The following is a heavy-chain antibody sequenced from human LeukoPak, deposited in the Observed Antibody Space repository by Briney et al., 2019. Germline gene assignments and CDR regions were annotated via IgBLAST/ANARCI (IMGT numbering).Heavy chain of an antibody. V-gene: IGHV3-21*06. CDR2: ISSGSSYI. J-gene: IGHJ5*01. CDR3: ARSFGLSGSS. D-gene: IGHD3-10*01. CDR1: GFTFSSYP. Sequence: KSGGSLRLSCGASGFTFSSYPMNWVRQAPGKGLEWVSSISSGSSYIDYADSVKGRFTISRDNAKNSLYLQMHSLRAEDTGMYYCARSFGLSGSSWGHGTLVTVSS.